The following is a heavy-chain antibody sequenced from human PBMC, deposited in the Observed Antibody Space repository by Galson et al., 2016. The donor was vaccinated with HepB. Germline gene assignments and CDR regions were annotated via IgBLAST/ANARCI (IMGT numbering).Heavy chain of an antibody. CDR2: IWYDGSRK. J-gene: IGHJ3*02. CDR1: GFPFSSYG. CDR3: ARDRRSGSYGDDFHI. D-gene: IGHD1-26*01. Sequence: SLRLSCAASGFPFSSYGIRWVRQAPGKGLEWVAVIWYDGSRKYYVDSVRGRFTISRDNFKNMVYLQMNSLRAEDTAVYYCARDRRSGSYGDDFHIWGQGTMVTVSS. V-gene: IGHV3-33*01.